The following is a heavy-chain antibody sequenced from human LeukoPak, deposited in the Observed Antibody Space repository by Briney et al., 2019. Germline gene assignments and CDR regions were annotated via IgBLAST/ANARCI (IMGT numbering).Heavy chain of an antibody. CDR3: ARVGGSGSYYTRWFDP. V-gene: IGHV4-59*01. Sequence: SETLSLTCTVSGGSISSYYWSWIRQPPGKGLEWIGYIYYSGSTNYNPSLKSRVTISVDTSKNQFSLELSSVTAADTAVYYCARVGGSGSYYTRWFDPWGQGTLVTVSS. D-gene: IGHD3-10*01. CDR1: GGSISSYY. J-gene: IGHJ5*02. CDR2: IYYSGST.